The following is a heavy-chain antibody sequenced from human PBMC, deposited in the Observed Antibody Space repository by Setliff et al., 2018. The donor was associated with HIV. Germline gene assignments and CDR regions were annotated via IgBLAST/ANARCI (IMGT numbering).Heavy chain of an antibody. Sequence: SETLSLTCTVSGGSISSGNYYWSWIRQPAGKGLEWIGRIYTSGSTNYNPSLKSRVSISIDTSKSQFSLKLSSVTAADTAVYYCARGLSSGWYGYWYFDLWGRGTLVTVSS. V-gene: IGHV4-61*02. J-gene: IGHJ2*01. CDR1: GGSISSGNYY. D-gene: IGHD6-19*01. CDR2: IYTSGST. CDR3: ARGLSSGWYGYWYFDL.